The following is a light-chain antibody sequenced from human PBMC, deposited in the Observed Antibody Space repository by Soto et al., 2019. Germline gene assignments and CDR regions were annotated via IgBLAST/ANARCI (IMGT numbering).Light chain of an antibody. J-gene: IGLJ1*01. CDR2: VVS. CDR3: STYRDGGSCV. CDR1: SSYVIRYNY. Sequence: SLLSHPSSGSGSRGQSYSLTTPETSSYVIRYNYLSWQQEHPRKAPKVLISVVSSRPAGVSNRFSGSKSGNTASLTISGLQAEDEADYFCSTYRDGGSCVFGSGSKVTV. V-gene: IGLV2-14*01.